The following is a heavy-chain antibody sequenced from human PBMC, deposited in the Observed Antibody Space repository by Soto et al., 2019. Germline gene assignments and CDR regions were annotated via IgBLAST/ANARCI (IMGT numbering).Heavy chain of an antibody. D-gene: IGHD2-21*02. V-gene: IGHV4-30-2*01. J-gene: IGHJ5*02. CDR3: ARGYIVVVTAHPGWFDP. CDR2: IYHSGST. Sequence: SETLSLTCAFSGGSISSGGYSWSWIRQPPGKGLEWIGYIYHSGSTYYNPSLKSRVTISVDRSKNQFSLKLSSVTAADTAVYYCARGYIVVVTAHPGWFDPWDQGTLVTFSS. CDR1: GGSISSGGYS.